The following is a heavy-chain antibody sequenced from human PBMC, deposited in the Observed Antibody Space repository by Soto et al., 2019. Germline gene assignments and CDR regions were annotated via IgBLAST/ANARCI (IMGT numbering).Heavy chain of an antibody. CDR1: GFTFSSYA. CDR2: ISGSGGST. CDR3: AKGGFYCSGGSCYLIDY. J-gene: IGHJ4*02. D-gene: IGHD2-15*01. V-gene: IGHV3-23*01. Sequence: GGSLRLSCAASGFTFSSYAMSWVRQAPGKGLEWVSAISGSGGSTYYADSVKGRFTISRDNSKNTLYLQMNSLRAEDTAVYYCAKGGFYCSGGSCYLIDYWGQGTLVTVSS.